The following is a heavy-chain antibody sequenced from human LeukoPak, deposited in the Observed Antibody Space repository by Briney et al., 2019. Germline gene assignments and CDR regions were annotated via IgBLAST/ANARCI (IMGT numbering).Heavy chain of an antibody. J-gene: IGHJ4*02. V-gene: IGHV3-74*01. D-gene: IGHD3-3*01. CDR1: GFTFSSYW. Sequence: PGGSLRLSCAASGFTFSSYWMHWVRQAPGKGLVWVSRINSDGSSRSYADSVKGRFTISRDNAKNTLYLQMNSLRAEDTAVYYCARAYYDFWSGYYPYPFDYWGQGTLVTVSS. CDR3: ARAYYDFWSGYYPYPFDY. CDR2: INSDGSSR.